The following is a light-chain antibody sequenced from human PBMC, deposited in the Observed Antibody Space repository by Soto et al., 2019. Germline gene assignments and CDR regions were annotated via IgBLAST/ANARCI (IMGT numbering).Light chain of an antibody. CDR2: EGS. CDR3: QHYNSYSEA. CDR1: QSVSNTY. J-gene: IGKJ1*01. Sequence: EIVLTQSPGTLSLSPGERAALSCRASQSVSNTYLSWVQQRPGQTPQLPNSEGSPTAPGIPDRFSGSGSGTEFTLTISSLQPDDFATYYCQHYNSYSEAFGQGTKVDIK. V-gene: IGKV3-20*01.